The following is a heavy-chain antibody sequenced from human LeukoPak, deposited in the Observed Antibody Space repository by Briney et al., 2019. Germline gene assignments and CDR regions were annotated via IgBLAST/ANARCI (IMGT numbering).Heavy chain of an antibody. D-gene: IGHD1-1*01. Sequence: GGSLRLSCAASEFTFSNAWMSWVRQAPGKGLEWVGRIKSKTDGGTTDYAAPVKGRFTISGDDSKNTLYLQMNSPKTEDTAVYYCTTDGAYNWNDVAWFDPWGQGTLVTVSS. V-gene: IGHV3-15*01. CDR3: TTDGAYNWNDVAWFDP. CDR2: IKSKTDGGTT. CDR1: EFTFSNAW. J-gene: IGHJ5*02.